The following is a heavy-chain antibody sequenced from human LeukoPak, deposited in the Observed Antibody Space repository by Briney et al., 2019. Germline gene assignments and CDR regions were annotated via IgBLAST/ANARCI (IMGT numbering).Heavy chain of an antibody. CDR2: ISYDGSNK. CDR1: GFTFSSYA. CDR3: ARGAYSSSWSNFDY. D-gene: IGHD6-13*01. J-gene: IGHJ4*02. Sequence: PGRSLRLSCAASGFTFSSYAMHWVRQAPGKGLEWVAVISYDGSNKYYADSVKGRFTISRDNSKNTLYLQMNSLRAEDTAVYYCARGAYSSSWSNFDYWGQGTRVTVSS. V-gene: IGHV3-30*04.